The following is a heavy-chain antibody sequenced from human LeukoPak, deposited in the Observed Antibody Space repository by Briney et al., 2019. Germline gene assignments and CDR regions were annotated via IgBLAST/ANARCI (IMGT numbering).Heavy chain of an antibody. J-gene: IGHJ3*02. CDR3: ARSGRAVAPGEKTTNSGSAFDI. Sequence: GASVKVSCKASGYTFTGYYMHWVRQAPGQGLEWMGWINPNSGGTNYAQKFQGWVTMTRDTSISTAYMELSRLRSDDMAVYYCARSGRAVAPGEKTTNSGSAFDIWGQGTMVTVSS. D-gene: IGHD6-19*01. CDR1: GYTFTGYY. V-gene: IGHV1-2*04. CDR2: INPNSGGT.